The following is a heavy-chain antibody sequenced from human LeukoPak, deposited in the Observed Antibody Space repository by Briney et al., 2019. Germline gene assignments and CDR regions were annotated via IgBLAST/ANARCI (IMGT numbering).Heavy chain of an antibody. CDR1: GFTINIHY. V-gene: IGHV3-66*01. J-gene: IGHJ3*02. CDR2: IFSGGSM. Sequence: RSGGSLRLSCAASGFTINIHYLSWVRQAPGKGLEWVSVIFSGGSMYYTDSVKGRFTISRDISENTVYLQMSSLRADDTAVYYCASRYCSGGTCAENIWGQGTMVTVSS. D-gene: IGHD2-15*01. CDR3: ASRYCSGGTCAENI.